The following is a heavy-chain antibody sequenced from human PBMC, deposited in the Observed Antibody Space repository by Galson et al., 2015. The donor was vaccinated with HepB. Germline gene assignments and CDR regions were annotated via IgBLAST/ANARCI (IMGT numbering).Heavy chain of an antibody. Sequence: SLRLSCAASGFMFSTYSMNWVRQALGRGLQWVSYISPGSEVIYYADSVKGRFTVSRDNAKKSLYLQMNSLRDEDTAIYFCARDVPGDGYINFDSWGQGTLVTVSS. CDR2: ISPGSEVI. CDR3: ARDVPGDGYINFDS. D-gene: IGHD5-24*01. V-gene: IGHV3-48*02. J-gene: IGHJ4*02. CDR1: GFMFSTYS.